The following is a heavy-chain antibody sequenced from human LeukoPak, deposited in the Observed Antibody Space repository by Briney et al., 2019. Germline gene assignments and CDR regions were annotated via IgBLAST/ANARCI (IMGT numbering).Heavy chain of an antibody. V-gene: IGHV4-38-2*02. J-gene: IGHJ5*02. CDR2: IYHSGST. D-gene: IGHD2-8*01. CDR1: GGSISSGYY. Sequence: SETLSLTCTVSGGSISSGYYWGWIRRPPGKGLEWIGSIYHSGSTYYNPSLKSRVTISVDTSKNQFSLKLSSVTAADTAVYYCARGLNLRHCTNGVCYGQTVWFDPWGQGTLVTVSS. CDR3: ARGLNLRHCTNGVCYGQTVWFDP.